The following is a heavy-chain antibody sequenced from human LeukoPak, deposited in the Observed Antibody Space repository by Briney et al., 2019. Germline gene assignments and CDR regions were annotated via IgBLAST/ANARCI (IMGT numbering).Heavy chain of an antibody. V-gene: IGHV3-74*01. CDR2: INGDGSST. CDR1: GFTFSSHC. J-gene: IGHJ4*02. CDR3: ERDPRTAGYLQTFY. Sequence: GRSLRLSCAASGFTFSSHCMHWVRQAPGKGLVWVSRINGDGSSTSYADSVKGRFTISRDNAKNTLYLQMNSLRAEDTAVYYCERDPRTAGYLQTFYWGQGTLVTVSS. D-gene: IGHD3-9*01.